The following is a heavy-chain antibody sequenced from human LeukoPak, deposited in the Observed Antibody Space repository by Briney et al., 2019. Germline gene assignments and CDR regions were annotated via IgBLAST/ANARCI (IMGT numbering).Heavy chain of an antibody. Sequence: PGGSLRLSCAASGFTFSSYAMHWVRQAPGKGLEWVAVISYDGSNKYYADSVKGRFTISRDNSKNTLYLQMNSLRAEDTAVYYSVVGATSGDYWGQGTLVTVSS. CDR3: VVGATSGDY. CDR2: ISYDGSNK. D-gene: IGHD1-26*01. CDR1: GFTFSSYA. V-gene: IGHV3-30-3*01. J-gene: IGHJ4*02.